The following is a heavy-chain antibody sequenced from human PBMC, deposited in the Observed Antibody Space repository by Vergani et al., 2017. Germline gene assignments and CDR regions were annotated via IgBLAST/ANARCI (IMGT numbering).Heavy chain of an antibody. J-gene: IGHJ5*02. Sequence: QVQLVESGGGVVQPGGSLRLSCAASGFTFSSYVMHWVRQAPGKGLEWVAFIRYDGSNKYYADSVKGRFTISRDNSKNTLYLQMNSLRAEDTAVYYCAKDAEVRGGFDPWGQGTLVTVSS. CDR1: GFTFSSYV. CDR2: IRYDGSNK. CDR3: AKDAEVRGGFDP. V-gene: IGHV3-30*02. D-gene: IGHD3-10*01.